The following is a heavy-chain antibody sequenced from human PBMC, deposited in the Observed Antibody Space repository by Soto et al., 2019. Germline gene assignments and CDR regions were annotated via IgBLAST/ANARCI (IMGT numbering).Heavy chain of an antibody. CDR2: ICYSGTT. J-gene: IGHJ4*02. Sequence: SETLSLTCAVSGGSFSSINYCWCWIRQPPGEGLEWIATICYSGTTYFNPSLKSRVTTSVDTSKNQFSLKLSSVTAADTAVYFCTMRGEVTSYYINHWGRGTLVTVSS. CDR1: GGSFSSINYC. D-gene: IGHD2-21*02. CDR3: TMRGEVTSYYINH. V-gene: IGHV4-39*01.